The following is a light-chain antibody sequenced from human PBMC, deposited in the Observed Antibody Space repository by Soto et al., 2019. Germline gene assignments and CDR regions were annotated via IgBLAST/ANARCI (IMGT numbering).Light chain of an antibody. CDR2: INN. Sequence: QSVLTQPPSASGTPGQRVTISCSGGSSNIGSNTVNWYQQLPGTAPKLLIYINNQQPSGVPDRFSGSKSGTSASLAISGLQSGDEADYYCAAWDDSLNGDVFGTGTKLTVL. CDR1: SSNIGSNT. V-gene: IGLV1-44*01. J-gene: IGLJ1*01. CDR3: AAWDDSLNGDV.